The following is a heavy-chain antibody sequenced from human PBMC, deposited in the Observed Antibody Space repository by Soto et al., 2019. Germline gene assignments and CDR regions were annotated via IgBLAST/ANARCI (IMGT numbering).Heavy chain of an antibody. V-gene: IGHV3-30-3*01. J-gene: IGHJ6*02. D-gene: IGHD4-17*01. Sequence: GGSLSLSCSASGFTFSRYAMHWVRQAPGEGLDWVAVVSFDGSNEYYAESVRGRFTISRDTSKNTLYLQMNSLRPEDTAVYFCARPRMTTTTRYHGMDVWGRGTTVTVSS. CDR2: VSFDGSNE. CDR3: ARPRMTTTTRYHGMDV. CDR1: GFTFSRYA.